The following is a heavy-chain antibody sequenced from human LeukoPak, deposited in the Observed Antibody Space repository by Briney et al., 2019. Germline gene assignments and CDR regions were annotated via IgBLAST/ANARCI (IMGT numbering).Heavy chain of an antibody. J-gene: IGHJ3*02. V-gene: IGHV1-18*04. D-gene: IGHD6-19*01. CDR3: ATRYSSGWYVGALGAFDI. CDR1: GYTFTSYG. Sequence: ASVKVSCKASGYTFTSYGISWVRQAPGQGLEWMGWISAYNGNTNYAQKLQGRVTMTTDTSTSTAYMELRSLRSDDTAVYYCATRYSSGWYVGALGAFDIWGQGTMVTVSS. CDR2: ISAYNGNT.